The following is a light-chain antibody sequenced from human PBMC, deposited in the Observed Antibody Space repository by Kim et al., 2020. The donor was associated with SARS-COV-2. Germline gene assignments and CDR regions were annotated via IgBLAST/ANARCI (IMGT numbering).Light chain of an antibody. CDR2: QDK. Sequence: VSVSPGQTASITCSGNKLGDKHVCWYQQRPGQSPVLLLYQDKKRPSGIPERFSGSNSGNTATLTISGTQAMDEADYYCQTWDTTVVFGGGTQLTVL. V-gene: IGLV3-1*01. J-gene: IGLJ2*01. CDR3: QTWDTTVV. CDR1: KLGDKH.